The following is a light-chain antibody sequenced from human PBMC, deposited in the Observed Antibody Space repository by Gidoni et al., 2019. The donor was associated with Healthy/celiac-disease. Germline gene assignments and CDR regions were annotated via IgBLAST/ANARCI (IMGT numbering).Light chain of an antibody. Sequence: DSHMNKSPSSLSASVGDRVTITCQASTDISNYLNWYQQKPGKTPKLLIYDASNLETGVPSRFSGSGSGTDFTFTISSLQPEDIATYYCQQYYNLPLTFXGXTKVEIK. J-gene: IGKJ4*01. CDR1: TDISNY. V-gene: IGKV1-33*01. CDR2: DAS. CDR3: QQYYNLPLT.